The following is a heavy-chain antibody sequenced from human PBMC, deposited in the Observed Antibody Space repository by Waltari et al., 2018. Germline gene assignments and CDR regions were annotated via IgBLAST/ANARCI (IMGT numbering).Heavy chain of an antibody. Sequence: QVQLVQSGAEVKKPGASVKVSCKASGYTFTSYAMHWVRQAPGQRLEWMGLINAGNGNTKYSQKFQGRVTITRDTSASTAYMELSSLRSEDTAVYYCAREGGYCSGGSCYSGYYYYYYMDVWGKGTTVTVSS. CDR2: INAGNGNT. D-gene: IGHD2-15*01. CDR3: AREGGYCSGGSCYSGYYYYYYMDV. V-gene: IGHV1-3*01. J-gene: IGHJ6*03. CDR1: GYTFTSYA.